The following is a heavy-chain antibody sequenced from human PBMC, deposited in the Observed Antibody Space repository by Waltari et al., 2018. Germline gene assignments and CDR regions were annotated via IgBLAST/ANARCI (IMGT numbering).Heavy chain of an antibody. J-gene: IGHJ3*02. D-gene: IGHD2-15*01. CDR2: IYTSGST. V-gene: IGHV4-61*02. Sequence: QVQLQESGPGLVKPSETLSLTCTVSGGSGSSGSYYWRWIRQPAGKGLEWIGRIYTSGSTNYNPSLKSRVTISVDTSKNQFSLKLSSVTAADTAVYYCARGVVVAPNAFDIWGQGTMVTVSS. CDR3: ARGVVVAPNAFDI. CDR1: GGSGSSGSYY.